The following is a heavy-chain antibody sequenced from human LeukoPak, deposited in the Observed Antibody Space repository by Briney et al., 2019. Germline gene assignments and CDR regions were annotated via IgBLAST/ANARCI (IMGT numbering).Heavy chain of an antibody. Sequence: PSGTLSLTCAVSGGSISSSNWWSWVRPPPGKGLEWIGEIYHSGSTNYYPSLKSRVTISVDKSKNQFSLKLSSVTAADTAVYYCARGGIAAAGAYNWFDPWGQGTLVTVSS. J-gene: IGHJ5*02. D-gene: IGHD6-13*01. V-gene: IGHV4-4*02. CDR3: ARGGIAAAGAYNWFDP. CDR2: IYHSGST. CDR1: GGSISSSNW.